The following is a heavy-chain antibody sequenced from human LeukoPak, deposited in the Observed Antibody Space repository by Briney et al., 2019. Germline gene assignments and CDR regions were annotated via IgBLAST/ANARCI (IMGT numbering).Heavy chain of an antibody. CDR1: GFTFSSYW. V-gene: IGHV3-74*01. D-gene: IGHD2-2*01. Sequence: GGSLRLSCAASGFTFSSYWMHWVRQAPGKGLVWVSRINSDGSSTSYADSVKGRFTIPRDNAKNTLYLQMNSLRAEDTAVYYCARDPSIVVVPAAMDYWGQGTLVTVSS. CDR3: ARDPSIVVVPAAMDY. J-gene: IGHJ4*02. CDR2: INSDGSST.